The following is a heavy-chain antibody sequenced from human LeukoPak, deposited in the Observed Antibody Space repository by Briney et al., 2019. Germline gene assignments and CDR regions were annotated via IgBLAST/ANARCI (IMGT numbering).Heavy chain of an antibody. CDR2: IYHSGST. CDR1: GYSISSGYY. J-gene: IGHJ3*02. Sequence: KPSETLSLTCTVSGYSISSGYYWGWIRQPPGKGLEWIGSIYHSGSTYYNPSLKSRVTISVDTSKNQFSLKLSSVTAADTAVYYCARDNYYDSKAFDIWGQGTMVTVSS. V-gene: IGHV4-38-2*02. D-gene: IGHD3-22*01. CDR3: ARDNYYDSKAFDI.